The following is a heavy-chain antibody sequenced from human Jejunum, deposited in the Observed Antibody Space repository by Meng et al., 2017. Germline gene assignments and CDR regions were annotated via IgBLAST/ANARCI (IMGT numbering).Heavy chain of an antibody. Sequence: GESLKISCAVSGFTFSNYWMHWVRQVPGKGLLWVSRINSDGSSTNYADSVKGRFTISRDNAKNTLYLQMNSLRVEDTAVYYCVRRLAEAGTFDKWGQGTLVTVSS. V-gene: IGHV3-74*01. CDR1: GFTFSNYW. D-gene: IGHD6-19*01. J-gene: IGHJ4*02. CDR3: VRRLAEAGTFDK. CDR2: INSDGSST.